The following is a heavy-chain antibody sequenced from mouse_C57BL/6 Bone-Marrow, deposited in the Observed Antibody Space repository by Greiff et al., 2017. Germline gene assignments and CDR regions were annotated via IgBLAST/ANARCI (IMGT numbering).Heavy chain of an antibody. J-gene: IGHJ2*01. CDR3: VLSYYDYGAVGDY. Sequence: EVQLQESGAELVKPGASVKLSCTASGFNIKDYYMHWVKQRTEQGLEWIGRIDPEDGETKYAPNFQGKATITADTSSNTAYLQLSSLTSEDTAVYSCVLSYYDYGAVGDYWGQGTTLTVSS. CDR1: GFNIKDYY. CDR2: IDPEDGET. D-gene: IGHD2-4*01. V-gene: IGHV14-2*01.